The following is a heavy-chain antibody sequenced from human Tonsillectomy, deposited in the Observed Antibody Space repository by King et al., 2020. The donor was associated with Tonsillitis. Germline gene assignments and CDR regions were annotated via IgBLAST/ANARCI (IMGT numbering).Heavy chain of an antibody. J-gene: IGHJ5*02. CDR1: GSSIRSGYY. CDR3: ARWGSWPATNWFDP. Sequence: VQLQESGPGLVKPSETLSLTCVVSGSSIRSGYYWGWIRQPPGKGLEWIGSIYQSGNTYYNPSLKSRVTMSVDTSQNQFSLNLTSVPAADTAVYYWARWGSWPATNWFDPWGHGSLVTVSS. V-gene: IGHV4-38-2*01. D-gene: IGHD2-15*01. CDR2: IYQSGNT.